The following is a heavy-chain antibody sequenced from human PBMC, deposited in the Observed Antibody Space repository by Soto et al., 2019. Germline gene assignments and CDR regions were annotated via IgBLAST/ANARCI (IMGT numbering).Heavy chain of an antibody. CDR3: ARAYYDFWSGYYYYMDV. CDR1: GYTFTSYA. D-gene: IGHD3-3*01. J-gene: IGHJ6*03. V-gene: IGHV1-3*01. Sequence: GASVKVSCKASGYTFTSYAMHWVRQAPGQRLEWMGWINAGNGNTKYSQKFQGRVTITRDTSASTAYMGLSSLRSEDTAVYYCARAYYDFWSGYYYYMDVWGKGTTVTVSS. CDR2: INAGNGNT.